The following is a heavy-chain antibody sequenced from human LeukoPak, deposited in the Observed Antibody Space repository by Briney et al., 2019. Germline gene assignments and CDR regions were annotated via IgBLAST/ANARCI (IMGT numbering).Heavy chain of an antibody. Sequence: SETLSLTCTVSGGSISSSSYYWGWIRQPPGKGLEWIGSIYYSGGTYYNPSLKSRVTISVDTSKNQFSLKLSSVTAADTAVYYCARRITMVRGVISIFDGMDVWGQGTTVTVSS. CDR1: GGSISSSSYY. CDR3: ARRITMVRGVISIFDGMDV. V-gene: IGHV4-39*01. D-gene: IGHD3-10*01. J-gene: IGHJ6*02. CDR2: IYYSGGT.